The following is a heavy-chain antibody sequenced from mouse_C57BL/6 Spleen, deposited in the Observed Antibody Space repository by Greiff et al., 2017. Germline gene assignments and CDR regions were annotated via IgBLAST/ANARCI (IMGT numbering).Heavy chain of an antibody. J-gene: IGHJ2*01. CDR3: TRGGIYYGNYFYFDY. D-gene: IGHD2-1*01. V-gene: IGHV5-9-1*02. CDR2: ISSGGDYI. Sequence: EVKVVESGEGLVKPGGSLKLSCAASGFTFSSYAMSWVRQTPEKRLEWVAYISSGGDYIYYADTVKGRFTISRDNARNTLYLQMSSLKSEDTAMYYCTRGGIYYGNYFYFDYWGQGTTRTVSS. CDR1: GFTFSSYA.